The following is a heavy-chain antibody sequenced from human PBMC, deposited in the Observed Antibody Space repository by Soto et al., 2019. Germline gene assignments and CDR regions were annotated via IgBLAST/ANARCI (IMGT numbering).Heavy chain of an antibody. D-gene: IGHD3-10*01. CDR2: ISYDGSNK. V-gene: IGHV3-30-3*01. J-gene: IGHJ6*02. CDR3: ASALSPYGMDV. Sequence: GGSLRLSCAASGFTFSSYAMHWVRQAPGKGLEWVAVISYDGSNKYYADSVKGRFTISRDNSKNTLYLQMNSLRAEDTAVYYCASALSPYGMDVWGQGTTVTVSS. CDR1: GFTFSSYA.